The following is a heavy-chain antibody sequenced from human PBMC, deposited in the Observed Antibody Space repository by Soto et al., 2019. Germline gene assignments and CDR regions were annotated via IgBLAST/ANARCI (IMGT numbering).Heavy chain of an antibody. D-gene: IGHD3-22*01. J-gene: IGHJ3*02. CDR2: ISGSGGST. V-gene: IGHV3-23*01. CDR3: AKDRVDDSSGYLLDAFDI. Sequence: GGSLRLSCAASGFTFSSYAMSWVRQAPGKGLEWVSAISGSGGSTYYADSVKGRFTISRDNSKNTLYLQMNSLRAEDTAVYYCAKDRVDDSSGYLLDAFDIWGQGTMVTVSS. CDR1: GFTFSSYA.